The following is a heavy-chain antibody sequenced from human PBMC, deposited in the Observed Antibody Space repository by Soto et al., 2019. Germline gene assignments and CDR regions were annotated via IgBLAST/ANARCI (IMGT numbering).Heavy chain of an antibody. CDR3: AASNSGSYPAVD. D-gene: IGHD1-26*01. Sequence: SETLSLTCTVSGGSISSSSYYWGWIRQPPGKGLEWIGSIYYSGSTYYNPSLKSRVTISVDTSKNQFSLKLSSVTAADTAVYYCAASNSGSYPAVDWGQGTLVTVSS. CDR2: IYYSGST. CDR1: GGSISSSSYY. V-gene: IGHV4-39*01. J-gene: IGHJ4*02.